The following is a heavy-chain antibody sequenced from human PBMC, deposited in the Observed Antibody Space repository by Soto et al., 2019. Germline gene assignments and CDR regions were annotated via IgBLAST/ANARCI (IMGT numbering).Heavy chain of an antibody. J-gene: IGHJ5*02. Sequence: QVQLQQWGAGLLKPSETLSLTCAVYGGSFSGYYWSWIRQPPGKGLEWIGEINHSGSTNYNPSLKSRVTISVDTSKNQFSLKLSSVTAADTAVYYCARGRKGHWFDPWGQGTLVTVSS. V-gene: IGHV4-34*01. CDR3: ARGRKGHWFDP. CDR2: INHSGST. CDR1: GGSFSGYY.